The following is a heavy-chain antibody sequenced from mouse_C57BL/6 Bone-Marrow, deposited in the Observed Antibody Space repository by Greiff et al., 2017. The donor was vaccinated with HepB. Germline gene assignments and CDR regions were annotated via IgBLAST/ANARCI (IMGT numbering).Heavy chain of an antibody. CDR2: ISGGGGNT. Sequence: DVMLVESGGGLVKPGGSLKLSCAASGFTFSSYTMSWVRQTPEKRLEWVATISGGGGNTYYPDSVKGRFTISRDNAKNTLYLQISSLRSEDTALYYCSRDGYYPYYFDYWGQGTALTVSS. CDR1: GFTFSSYT. D-gene: IGHD2-3*01. V-gene: IGHV5-9*01. CDR3: SRDGYYPYYFDY. J-gene: IGHJ2*01.